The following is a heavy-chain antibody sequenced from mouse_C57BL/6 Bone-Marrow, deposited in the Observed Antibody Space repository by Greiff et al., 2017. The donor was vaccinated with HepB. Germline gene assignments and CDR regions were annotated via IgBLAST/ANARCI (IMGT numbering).Heavy chain of an antibody. V-gene: IGHV1-69*01. Sequence: QVQLQQPGAELVMPGASVKLSCKASGYTFTSYWMHWVKQRPGQGLEWIGEIDPSDSYTNYNQKFKGKSTLTVDKSSSTAYMQLSSLTSEDSAVYYCARGGRYGGQGTSVTVSS. CDR2: IDPSDSYT. J-gene: IGHJ4*01. CDR1: GYTFTSYW. CDR3: ARGGRY.